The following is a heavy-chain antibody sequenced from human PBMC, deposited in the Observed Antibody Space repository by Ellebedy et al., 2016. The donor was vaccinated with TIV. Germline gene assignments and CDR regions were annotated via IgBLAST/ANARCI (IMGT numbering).Heavy chain of an antibody. J-gene: IGHJ6*02. V-gene: IGHV4-34*01. CDR2: INHSGST. D-gene: IGHD6-19*01. CDR1: GGSFSGYY. Sequence: GSLRLXXAVYGGSFSGYYWSWIRQPPGKGLEWIGEINHSGSTNYNPSLKSRVTISVDTSKNQFSLKLSSVTAADTAVYYCARGKGKGIAVAGPYYYYGMDVWGQGTTVTVSS. CDR3: ARGKGKGIAVAGPYYYYGMDV.